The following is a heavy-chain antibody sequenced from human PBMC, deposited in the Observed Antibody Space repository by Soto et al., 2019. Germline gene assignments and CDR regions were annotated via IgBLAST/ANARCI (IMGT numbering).Heavy chain of an antibody. V-gene: IGHV2-5*02. Sequence: QITLKESGPTLVKPTQTLTLTCTFYGVSLSTSGVGVGWIRQPPGKALEWLALIYWDDDKRYSPSLKSRLTITKDTSKNQVVRTMTNMYPVDTATYYCSHRLVIVGSAACDIWGQGTMVTVSS. CDR3: SHRLVIVGSAACDI. J-gene: IGHJ3*02. CDR1: GVSLSTSGVG. CDR2: IYWDDDK. D-gene: IGHD3-22*01.